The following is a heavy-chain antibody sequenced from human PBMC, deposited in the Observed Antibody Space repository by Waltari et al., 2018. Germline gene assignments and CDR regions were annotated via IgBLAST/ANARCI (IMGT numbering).Heavy chain of an antibody. D-gene: IGHD3-16*02. CDR2: FIPLSGSQ. Sequence: QVQLAQSGAEVKSPGSSVTISCKASGLSIRGYTSSWVRQAPGQGLEWMGGFIPLSGSQIYTQKFQGRLTITADGSTRTTVMGLTNLRYEDTAVYFCARGYRYDSSGRFYLDHWGQGTPVIVSS. CDR3: ARGYRYDSSGRFYLDH. CDR1: GLSIRGYT. V-gene: IGHV1-69*12. J-gene: IGHJ4*02.